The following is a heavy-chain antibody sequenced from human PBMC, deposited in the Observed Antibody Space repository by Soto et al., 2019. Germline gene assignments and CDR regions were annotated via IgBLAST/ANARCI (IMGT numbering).Heavy chain of an antibody. CDR3: ARVDCSSTSCYQTLDP. D-gene: IGHD2-2*01. Sequence: SETLSLTCAVSGGSISSGGYSWSWIRQPPGKGLEWIGYIYHSGSTYYNPSLKSRVTISVDRSKNQFSLKLSSVTAADTAVYYCARVDCSSTSCYQTLDPWGQGTLVTVSS. V-gene: IGHV4-30-2*01. CDR2: IYHSGST. J-gene: IGHJ5*02. CDR1: GGSISSGGYS.